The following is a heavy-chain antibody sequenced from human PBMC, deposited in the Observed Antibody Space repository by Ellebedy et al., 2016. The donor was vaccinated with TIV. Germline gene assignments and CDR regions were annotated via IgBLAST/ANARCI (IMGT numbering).Heavy chain of an antibody. CDR1: GDSISSSNW. CDR3: AKENYGMDV. Sequence: MPSETLSLTCAVSGDSISSSNWWSWVRQPPGKGLEWIGEILHSGSTNYNPSLKSRVSMSVDKSKNQFSLNLNSVSAADTAVYYFAKENYGMDVWGQGTTVIVSS. V-gene: IGHV4-4*02. J-gene: IGHJ6*02. CDR2: ILHSGST.